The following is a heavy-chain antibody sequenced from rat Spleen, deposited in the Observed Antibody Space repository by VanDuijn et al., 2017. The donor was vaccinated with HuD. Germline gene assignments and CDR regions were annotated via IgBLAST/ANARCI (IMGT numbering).Heavy chain of an antibody. D-gene: IGHD4-1*01. V-gene: IGHV5-20*01. J-gene: IGHJ3*01. CDR2: ISYDGGST. CDR1: GFTFSDYA. Sequence: VQLVESGGGLVQPGRSLKLSCAASGFTFSDYAMNWIRQAPTKGLEWVASISYDGGSTYYRDSVNGRFTISRDNAKSSLYLQMDSLRSEDTATYYCASRAPFAYWGQGTLVTVSS. CDR3: ASRAPFAY.